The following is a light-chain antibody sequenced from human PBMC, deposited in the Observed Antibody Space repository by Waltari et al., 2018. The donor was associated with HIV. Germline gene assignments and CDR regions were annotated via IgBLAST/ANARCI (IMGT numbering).Light chain of an antibody. V-gene: IGKV1-39*01. CDR2: AAS. J-gene: IGKJ4*01. Sequence: DIQMTQSPSSLSASVGDRVTITCRASQSISNYLNWYQQKPGKAPKLLIYAASSLQSGVPSRFSGSGSGTDFTLTISSLQPEDFAVYYCQQYFSPPPLTFGGGTKVEIK. CDR3: QQYFSPPPLT. CDR1: QSISNY.